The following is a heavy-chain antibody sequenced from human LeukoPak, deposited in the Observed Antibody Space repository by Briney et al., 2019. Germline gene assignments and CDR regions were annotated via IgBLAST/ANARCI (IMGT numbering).Heavy chain of an antibody. V-gene: IGHV3-15*01. J-gene: IGHJ4*02. Sequence: GGSLRLSCAASGFTFSNAWMSWVRQAPGKGLELAGRIKSKTDGGTTDYAAPVKGRFTISRDDSKNTLYLQMNSLKTEDTAVYYCTTVRGYSSYWGQGTLVTVSS. CDR3: TTVRGYSSY. D-gene: IGHD5-18*01. CDR2: IKSKTDGGTT. CDR1: GFTFSNAW.